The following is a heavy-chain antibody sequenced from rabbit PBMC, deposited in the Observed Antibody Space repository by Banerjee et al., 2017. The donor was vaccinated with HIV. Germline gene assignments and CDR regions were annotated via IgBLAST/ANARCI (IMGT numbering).Heavy chain of an antibody. Sequence: QEQLVESGGGLVKPGGTLTLTCEASGIDFSSYYMCWVRQAPGKGLEWIACIYVGEGGNTYYASWVKGRFIISKTSSTTVTLQMTSLTAADTATYFCARDIVASYAYARGYFNLWGPGTLVTVS. V-gene: IGHV1S45*01. J-gene: IGHJ4*01. CDR2: IYVGEGGNT. D-gene: IGHD6-1*01. CDR1: GIDFSSYY. CDR3: ARDIVASYAYARGYFNL.